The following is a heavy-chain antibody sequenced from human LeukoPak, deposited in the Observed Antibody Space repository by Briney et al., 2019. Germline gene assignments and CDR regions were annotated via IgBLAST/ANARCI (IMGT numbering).Heavy chain of an antibody. V-gene: IGHV3-7*01. CDR1: GFTFSNYW. Sequence: GRSLGLSCAASGFTFSNYWMNWVRQAPGRGLEWVANIKQDGSAKYYVDSVKGRLTISRDNAKSLLYLQMSSLRAEDAAVYYCAGGQGFLVDYWGQGTLVTVSS. D-gene: IGHD3-3*01. CDR3: AGGQGFLVDY. CDR2: IKQDGSAK. J-gene: IGHJ4*02.